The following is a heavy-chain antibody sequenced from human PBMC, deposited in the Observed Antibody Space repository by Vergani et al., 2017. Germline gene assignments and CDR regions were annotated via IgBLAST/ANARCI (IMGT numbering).Heavy chain of an antibody. J-gene: IGHJ3*02. V-gene: IGHV3-15*01. CDR1: GFTFSNAW. CDR3: TTVVGLLLFGEPGSSFDI. CDR2: IKSKTDGGTT. Sequence: EVQLVESGGGLVKPGGSLRLSCAASGFTFSNAWMSWVRQAPGKGLEWVGRIKSKTDGGTTDYAAPAKGRFTISRDDSKNTLYLQMNSLKTEDTAVYYCTTVVGLLLFGEPGSSFDIWGQGTMVTVSS. D-gene: IGHD3-10*01.